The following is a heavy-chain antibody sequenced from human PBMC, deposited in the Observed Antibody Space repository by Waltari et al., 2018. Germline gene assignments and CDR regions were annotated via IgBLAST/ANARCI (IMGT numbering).Heavy chain of an antibody. CDR1: GYAFTSSY. V-gene: IGHV1-2*02. Sequence: QVQLVQSGAEVKKPGASVKVSCKTSGYAFTSSYMHWVRQAPGKGLEWIGWIHPNSGGTNCAQKYQGRITMTRETSISTVYMELSRLISNDTAVYYCARSYQSGSYSDYWGQGTPVTVSS. D-gene: IGHD1-26*01. CDR2: IHPNSGGT. J-gene: IGHJ4*02. CDR3: ARSYQSGSYSDY.